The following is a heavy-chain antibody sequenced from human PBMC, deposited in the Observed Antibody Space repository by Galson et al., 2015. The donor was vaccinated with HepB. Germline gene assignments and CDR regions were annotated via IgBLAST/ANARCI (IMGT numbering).Heavy chain of an antibody. CDR2: ISSSSSTI. D-gene: IGHD3-10*01. CDR3: ARDGWFGDPMRGYFDY. J-gene: IGHJ4*02. Sequence: SLRLSCAASGFTFSSYSMKWVRQAPGKGLEWVSYISSSSSTIYYADSVKGRFTISRDNAKNSLYLQMNSLRDEDTAVYYCARDGWFGDPMRGYFDYWGQGTLVTVSS. CDR1: GFTFSSYS. V-gene: IGHV3-48*02.